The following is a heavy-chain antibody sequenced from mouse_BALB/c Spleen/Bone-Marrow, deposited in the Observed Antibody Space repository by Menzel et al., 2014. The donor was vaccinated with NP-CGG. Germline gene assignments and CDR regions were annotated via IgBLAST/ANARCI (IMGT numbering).Heavy chain of an antibody. D-gene: IGHD4-1*01. CDR3: ARDKWDGAC. J-gene: IGHJ3*01. Sequence: VKVVESGPGLVAPSQRLSITCTVSGFSLTNYGVHWVRQPPGKGLEWLGVIWAGGSTNYNSALMSRLSISKDNSKSQVFLKMNSLQTEDTAMYYCARDKWDGACWGQGTLVTVTA. CDR2: IWAGGST. V-gene: IGHV2-9*02. CDR1: GFSLTNYG.